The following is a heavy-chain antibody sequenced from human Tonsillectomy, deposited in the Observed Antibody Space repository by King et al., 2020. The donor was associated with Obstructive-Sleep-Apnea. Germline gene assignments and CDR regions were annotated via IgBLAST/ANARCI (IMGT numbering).Heavy chain of an antibody. CDR3: ARDQSREVTDY. Sequence: QVQLVESGAEVKKPGASVKVSCKASGYTFSTYGITWVRQAPGQGLEWMGWISAYRGNTDYAQNLPGRVTMTTDTSTSTAYMELRSLRSDDTAVYYCARDQSREVTDYWGQGTLVTVSS. CDR2: ISAYRGNT. V-gene: IGHV1-18*01. D-gene: IGHD2-21*02. CDR1: GYTFSTYG. J-gene: IGHJ4*02.